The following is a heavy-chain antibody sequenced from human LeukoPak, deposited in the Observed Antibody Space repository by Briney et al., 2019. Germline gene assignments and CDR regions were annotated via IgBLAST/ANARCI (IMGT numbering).Heavy chain of an antibody. V-gene: IGHV3-74*01. CDR3: VSFYETY. J-gene: IGHJ4*02. D-gene: IGHD2/OR15-2a*01. CDR2: INSDGSWT. CDR1: GSYW. Sequence: GVLRLSCAASGSYWMHWVRQAPGKGLVWVSHINSDGSWTSYADSVKGRFTISKDNAKNTVYLQMNNLRAEDTAVYYCVSFYETYWGQGTLVTVSS.